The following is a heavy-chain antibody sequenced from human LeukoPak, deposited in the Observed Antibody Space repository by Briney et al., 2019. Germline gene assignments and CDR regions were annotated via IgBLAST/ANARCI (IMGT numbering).Heavy chain of an antibody. CDR2: IYHSGST. J-gene: IGHJ4*02. CDR1: GGSVSSSNW. D-gene: IGHD3-10*01. V-gene: IGHV4-4*02. Sequence: NPSETLPLTCAVSGGSVSSSNWWSWVRQPPGKGLEWIGEIYHSGSTNYNPSLKSRVTISVDKSKNQFSLKLSSVTAADTAVYYCARGKKLVRGVIISYYFDYWGQGTLVTVSS. CDR3: ARGKKLVRGVIISYYFDY.